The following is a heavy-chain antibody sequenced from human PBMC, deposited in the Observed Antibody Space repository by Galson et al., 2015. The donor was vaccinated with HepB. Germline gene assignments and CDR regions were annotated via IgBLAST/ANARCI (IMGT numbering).Heavy chain of an antibody. CDR2: IIPIFGKA. Sequence: SVKVSCKASGGTFSSYAISWVRQAPRQGLEWMGGIIPIFGKANYAQKFQGRVTITADESTSTAYMGLSSLRSEDTAVYYCARGQAVAGTWWFDPWGQGTLVTVSS. CDR1: GGTFSSYA. V-gene: IGHV1-69*13. J-gene: IGHJ5*02. CDR3: ARGQAVAGTWWFDP. D-gene: IGHD6-13*01.